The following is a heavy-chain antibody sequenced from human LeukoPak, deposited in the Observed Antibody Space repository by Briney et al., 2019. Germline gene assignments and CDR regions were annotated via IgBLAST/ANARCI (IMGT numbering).Heavy chain of an antibody. D-gene: IGHD6-19*01. J-gene: IGHJ4*02. CDR3: ARPGGSGRYAFDY. CDR2: IYYSGST. CDR1: GGSISSSSYY. V-gene: IGHV4-39*01. Sequence: SETLSLTCTVSGGSISSSSYYWGWIRQPPGKGLEWIGSIYYSGSTYYNPSLKSRVTISVDTSKNQFSLKLSSVTAADTAVYYCARPGGSGRYAFDYWGQGTLVTVSS.